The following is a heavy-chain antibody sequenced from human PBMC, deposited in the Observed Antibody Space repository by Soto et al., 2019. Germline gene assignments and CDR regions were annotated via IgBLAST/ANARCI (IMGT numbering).Heavy chain of an antibody. Sequence: QVQLQESGPGLVKPSETLSLTCTVSGGSISSYYRSWILQPPGKGLEWIGYIYCSGSTNYNPSLKSRVTIPVDTSKNQFSLKLSSVTAADTAVYYCARRYGYSFDYWGQGTLVTVSS. V-gene: IGHV4-59*08. CDR1: GGSISSYY. CDR3: ARRYGYSFDY. J-gene: IGHJ4*02. D-gene: IGHD1-1*01. CDR2: IYCSGST.